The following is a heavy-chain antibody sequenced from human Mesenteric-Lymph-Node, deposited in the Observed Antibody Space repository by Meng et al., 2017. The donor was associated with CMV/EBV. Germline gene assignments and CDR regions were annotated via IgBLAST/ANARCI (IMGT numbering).Heavy chain of an antibody. Sequence: CTVSGGSTSSYYWSWIRQPPGKGLEWIGYIYYSGSTNYNPSLKSRVTISLDMSKNQFSLKLSSLTAADTAVYYCATHVYCNSTSCWAHWGQGTLVTVSS. J-gene: IGHJ4*02. CDR1: GGSTSSYY. D-gene: IGHD2-2*01. V-gene: IGHV4-59*08. CDR2: IYYSGST. CDR3: ATHVYCNSTSCWAH.